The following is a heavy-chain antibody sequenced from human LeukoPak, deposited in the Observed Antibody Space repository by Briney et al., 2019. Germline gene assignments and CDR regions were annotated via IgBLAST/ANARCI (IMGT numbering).Heavy chain of an antibody. J-gene: IGHJ3*02. D-gene: IGHD3-3*01. V-gene: IGHV4-61*02. CDR1: GGSISSSSYY. Sequence: SQTLSLTCTVSGGSISSSSYYWSWIRQPAGKGLEWIGRIYTSGSTNYNPSLKSRVTMSVDTSKNQFSLKLSSVTAADTAVYYCARDIPMGYYDFWSGQPPPDAFDIWGQGTMVTVSS. CDR3: ARDIPMGYYDFWSGQPPPDAFDI. CDR2: IYTSGST.